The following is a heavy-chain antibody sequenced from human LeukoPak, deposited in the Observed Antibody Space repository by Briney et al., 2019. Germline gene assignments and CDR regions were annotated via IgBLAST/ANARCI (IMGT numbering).Heavy chain of an antibody. CDR2: INPSGGST. J-gene: IGHJ5*02. CDR1: GYTFTSYG. V-gene: IGHV1-46*01. Sequence: ASVKVSCKASGYTFTSYGISWVRQAPGQGLEWMGIINPSGGSTSYAQKFQGRVTMTRDTSTSTVYMELSSLRSEDTAVYYCARDLGGYYPWGQGTLVTVSS. D-gene: IGHD3-16*01. CDR3: ARDLGGYYP.